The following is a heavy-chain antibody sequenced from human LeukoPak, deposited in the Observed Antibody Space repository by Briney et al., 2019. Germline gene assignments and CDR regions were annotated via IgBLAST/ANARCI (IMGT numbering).Heavy chain of an antibody. CDR3: VRDGDFDY. V-gene: IGHV1-2*02. CDR1: GYTFTAYY. D-gene: IGHD3-10*01. Sequence: ASVKVSCKASGYTFTAYYIHWVQQAPGQGLEWMGWINPNSGGTNYAQKFQGRVTMTRDTSISTAYVELNRLSSDDTAVYYCVRDGDFDYWGQGTLVTVSS. CDR2: INPNSGGT. J-gene: IGHJ4*02.